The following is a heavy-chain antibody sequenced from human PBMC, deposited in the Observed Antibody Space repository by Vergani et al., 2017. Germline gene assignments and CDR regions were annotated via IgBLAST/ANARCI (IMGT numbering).Heavy chain of an antibody. CDR2: ISGSGGST. CDR3: AKGERVACSSTSCRLHVVFRLSFSDSSPSSFYNYFDY. CDR1: GFTFSSYA. Sequence: EVQLLESGGGLVQPGGSLRLSCAASGFTFSSYAMSWVRQAPGKGLEWVSAISGSGGSTYYADSVKGRFTISRDNSKNTLYLQMNSLRAEDTAVYYCAKGERVACSSTSCRLHVVFRLSFSDSSPSSFYNYFDYWGQGTLVTVSS. V-gene: IGHV3-23*01. J-gene: IGHJ4*02. D-gene: IGHD2-2*01.